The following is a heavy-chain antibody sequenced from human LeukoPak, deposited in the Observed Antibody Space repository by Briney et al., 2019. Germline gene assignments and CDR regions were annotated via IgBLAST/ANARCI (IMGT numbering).Heavy chain of an antibody. J-gene: IGHJ6*02. V-gene: IGHV1-18*01. CDR1: GYIFNNYG. D-gene: IGHD3-16*02. Sequence: ASVKVSFKASGYIFNNYGISWVRQAPGQGLEWMGWINTYNDNTNYAQKIQGRVTLTTDTSTSTAYMELRGLRSDDTAVYYCARGLMITFGKGIVKEEYYYSGMDVWGQGTTVTVSS. CDR2: INTYNDNT. CDR3: ARGLMITFGKGIVKEEYYYSGMDV.